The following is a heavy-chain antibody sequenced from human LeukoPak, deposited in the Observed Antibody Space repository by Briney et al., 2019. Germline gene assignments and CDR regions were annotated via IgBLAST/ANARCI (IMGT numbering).Heavy chain of an antibody. Sequence: PGGSLRLSCAVSGFTFSSYAMSWVRQAPGKGLEWVSTISGSGGATYYGDSVKGRCTISRDNSKNTLYLQVHSLRADDTAVYYCAKDVTFGEVITLPDYWGQGTLVTVSS. CDR1: GFTFSSYA. CDR3: AKDVTFGEVITLPDY. D-gene: IGHD3-16*02. J-gene: IGHJ4*02. CDR2: ISGSGGAT. V-gene: IGHV3-23*01.